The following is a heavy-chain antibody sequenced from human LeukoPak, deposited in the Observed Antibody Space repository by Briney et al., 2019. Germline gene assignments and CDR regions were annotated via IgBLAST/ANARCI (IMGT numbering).Heavy chain of an antibody. CDR2: IFSGGGT. D-gene: IGHD6-25*01. V-gene: IGHV3-66*01. J-gene: IGHJ5*02. CDR1: GLTVSNNY. Sequence: GGSLRLSCVVSGLTVSNNYMTWVRQAPGKGLEWVSLIFSGGGTYYADSVKGRFTITRDSSKNTLYLQMNSLRAEDTALYYCARDPGAAAGNLWSWGQGTLVTVSS. CDR3: ARDPGAAAGNLWS.